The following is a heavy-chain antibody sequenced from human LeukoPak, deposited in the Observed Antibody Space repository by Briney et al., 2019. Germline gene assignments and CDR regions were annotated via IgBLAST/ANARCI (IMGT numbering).Heavy chain of an antibody. D-gene: IGHD5-18*01. CDR2: ISSSSSTI. CDR1: GFTFSTYS. V-gene: IGHV3-48*01. Sequence: GSLRLSCAASGFTFSTYSMNWVRQAPGKGLEWVSYISSSSSTIYYADSVKGRFTISRDNAKNSLYLQMNSLRAEDTAVYYCAREPRGYSYGLFDYWGQGTLVTVSS. CDR3: AREPRGYSYGLFDY. J-gene: IGHJ4*02.